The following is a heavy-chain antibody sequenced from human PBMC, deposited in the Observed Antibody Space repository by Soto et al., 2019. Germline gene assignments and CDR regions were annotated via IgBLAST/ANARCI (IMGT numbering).Heavy chain of an antibody. CDR1: RFTFSDYS. Sequence: GGSLRLSCAASRFTFSDYSMNWVRQAPGKGLEWVSYISGGGETIYYADSVRGRFTISRDNAKNSLFLQMNSLRDEDTAVYYCARESPSSQWLPTRYFDYWGQGTLVTVSS. V-gene: IGHV3-48*02. CDR3: ARESPSSQWLPTRYFDY. J-gene: IGHJ4*02. CDR2: ISGGGETI. D-gene: IGHD6-19*01.